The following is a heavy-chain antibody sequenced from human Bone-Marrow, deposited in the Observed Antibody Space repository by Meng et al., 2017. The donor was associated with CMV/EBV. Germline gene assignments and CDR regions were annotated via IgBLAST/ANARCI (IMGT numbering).Heavy chain of an antibody. CDR1: GFTFNTYW. CDR2: IKQDGSEK. Sequence: GGSLRLSCVASGFTFNTYWMSWVRQAPGKGLEWVANIKQDGSEKYYVGSVKGRFTISRDNAKNSLYLQMNSLRAEDTAVYYCAKDLTGYFDYWGQGTLVTVSS. CDR3: AKDLTGYFDY. V-gene: IGHV3-7*01. D-gene: IGHD1-14*01. J-gene: IGHJ4*02.